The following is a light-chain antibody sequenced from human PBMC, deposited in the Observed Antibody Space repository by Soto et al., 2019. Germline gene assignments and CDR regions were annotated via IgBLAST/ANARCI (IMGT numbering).Light chain of an antibody. Sequence: EIVMTQSPATLSVSPGERATFSCRASQSVSSNLAWYQQEPGQAPRLLIYGASTRATVVPARFSGSGSGTEFTLTISSLQSEDFAVYYCQQYKDWPLTFGQGTKVDI. V-gene: IGKV3-15*01. J-gene: IGKJ1*01. CDR3: QQYKDWPLT. CDR1: QSVSSN. CDR2: GAS.